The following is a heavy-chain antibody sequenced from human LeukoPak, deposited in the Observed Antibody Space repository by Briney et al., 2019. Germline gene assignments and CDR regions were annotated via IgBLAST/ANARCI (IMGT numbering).Heavy chain of an antibody. CDR3: ARHCCAQTGYCSSTSCFDY. Sequence: SETLSLTCTVSGGSISSYYWSWIRQPPGKGLEWIGYIYYSGSTNYNPSLKSRVTISVDTSKNQFSLKLSSVTAADTAVYCCARHCCAQTGYCSSTSCFDYWGQGTLVTVSS. CDR1: GGSISSYY. J-gene: IGHJ4*02. V-gene: IGHV4-59*08. CDR2: IYYSGST. D-gene: IGHD2-2*01.